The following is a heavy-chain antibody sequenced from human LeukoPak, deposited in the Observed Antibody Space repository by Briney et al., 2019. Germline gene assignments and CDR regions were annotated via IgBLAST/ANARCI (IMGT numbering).Heavy chain of an antibody. J-gene: IGHJ6*04. Sequence: GWSLRLSCAASGFTFSSYSMNWVRQAPGKGLEWVSSISSSSSYIYYADSVKGRFTISRDNAKNSLYLQMNSLRAEDTAVYYCAREDALFCSSTSCYPEQSYYYYYGMDVWGKGTTVTVSS. V-gene: IGHV3-21*01. CDR1: GFTFSSYS. D-gene: IGHD2-2*01. CDR3: AREDALFCSSTSCYPEQSYYYYYGMDV. CDR2: ISSSSSYI.